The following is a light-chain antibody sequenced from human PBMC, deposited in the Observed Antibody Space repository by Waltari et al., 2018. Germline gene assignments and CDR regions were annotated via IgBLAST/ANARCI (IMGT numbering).Light chain of an antibody. V-gene: IGKV3-20*01. CDR3: QQYGPSPRT. CDR1: QSVVSNY. J-gene: IGKJ1*01. Sequence: ENVLTQSPGTLSLSPGEGATLSCRASQSVVSNYLAWYQPKPGQAPRLLIYGSSRRASGVADRFSGSGSGTDFTLTISRLEPEDSAMYYCQQYGPSPRTFGQGTRVEIK. CDR2: GSS.